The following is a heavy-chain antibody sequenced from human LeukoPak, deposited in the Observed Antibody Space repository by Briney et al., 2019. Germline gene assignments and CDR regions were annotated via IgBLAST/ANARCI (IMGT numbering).Heavy chain of an antibody. V-gene: IGHV1-69*05. D-gene: IGHD6-19*01. Sequence: EASVKVSCKASGGTFSSYAISWVRQAPGQGLEWMGGIIPIFGTANYAQKFQGRVTITTGESTSTAYMELSSLRSEDTAVYYCASPRGFRKTGVAVRFDYWGQGTLVTVSS. CDR1: GGTFSSYA. CDR2: IIPIFGTA. J-gene: IGHJ4*02. CDR3: ASPRGFRKTGVAVRFDY.